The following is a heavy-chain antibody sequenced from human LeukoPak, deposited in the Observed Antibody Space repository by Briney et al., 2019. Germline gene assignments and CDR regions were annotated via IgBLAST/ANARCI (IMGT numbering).Heavy chain of an antibody. V-gene: IGHV4-59*01. CDR3: ARVHYGSGSYLHYYYYMDV. CDR1: GGSISNYY. J-gene: IGHJ6*03. D-gene: IGHD3-10*01. CDR2: IYYSGST. Sequence: PSETLSLTCTVSGGSISNYYWSWIRQPPGKGLEWIGYIYYSGSTNYNPSLKSRVTISVDTSKDQFSLKLSSVTAADTAVYYCARVHYGSGSYLHYYYYMDVWGKGTTVTISS.